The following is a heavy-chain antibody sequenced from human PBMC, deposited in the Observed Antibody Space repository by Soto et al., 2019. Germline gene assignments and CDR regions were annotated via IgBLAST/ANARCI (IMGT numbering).Heavy chain of an antibody. V-gene: IGHV3-74*01. CDR2: INSDGSST. J-gene: IGHJ6*02. D-gene: IGHD2-15*01. CDR3: ARDKHRGGGYYDYGMDV. Sequence: EVQLVESGGGLVQPGGSLRLSCAASGFTFSSYWMHWVRQAPGKGLVWVSRINSDGSSTSYADSVKGRFTISRDNAKNTLYLEMNGLRAEDTAVYYCARDKHRGGGYYDYGMDVWGQGTTVTVSS. CDR1: GFTFSSYW.